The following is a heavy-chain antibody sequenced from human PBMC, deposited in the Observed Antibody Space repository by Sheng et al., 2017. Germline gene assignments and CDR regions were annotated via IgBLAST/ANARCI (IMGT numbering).Heavy chain of an antibody. Sequence: EVQLVESGGGLVQPGGSLRLSCAASGFTVSSNYMSWVRQAPGKGLEWVSVIYSGGSTYYADSVKGRFTISRHNSKNTLYLQMNSLRAEDTAVYYCASPGYCTGGVCDPYYYYYMDVWGKGTTVTVSS. CDR3: ASPGYCTGGVCDPYYYYYMDV. J-gene: IGHJ6*03. CDR1: GFTVSSNY. D-gene: IGHD2-8*02. CDR2: IYSGGST. V-gene: IGHV3-53*04.